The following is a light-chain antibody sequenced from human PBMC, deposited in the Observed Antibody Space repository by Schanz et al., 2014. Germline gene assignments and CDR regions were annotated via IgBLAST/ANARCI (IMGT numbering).Light chain of an antibody. CDR3: MQGTHWPPYT. CDR1: QSLLHTNGYNY. J-gene: IGKJ2*01. Sequence: DIVMTQSPLSLPVTPGEPASISCRSSQSLLHTNGYNYLDWYLQKPGQSPQLLIYLASSRASGVPDRFSGSASGTDFTLKISRVEAEDVAIYYCMQGTHWPPYTFGQGTKLEIK. CDR2: LAS. V-gene: IGKV2-28*01.